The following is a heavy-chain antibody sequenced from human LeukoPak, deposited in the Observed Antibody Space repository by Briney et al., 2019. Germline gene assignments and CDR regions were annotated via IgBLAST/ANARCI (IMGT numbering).Heavy chain of an antibody. CDR2: IYHSGST. D-gene: IGHD6-13*01. CDR3: ARSKGYSSSWYFGQGLSGEYFQH. Sequence: SSETLSLTCAVSGGSISSSNWWSWVRQPPGKGLEWIGEIYHSGSTNYNPSLKSRVTISVDKSKNQFSLKLSSVTAADMAVYYCARSKGYSSSWYFGQGLSGEYFQHWGQGTLDTVSS. V-gene: IGHV4-4*02. CDR1: GGSISSSNW. J-gene: IGHJ1*01.